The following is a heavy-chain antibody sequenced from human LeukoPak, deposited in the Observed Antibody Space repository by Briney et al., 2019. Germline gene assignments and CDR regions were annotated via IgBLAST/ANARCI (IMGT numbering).Heavy chain of an antibody. CDR2: ISYDRSNK. Sequence: GGSLRLSCAASGFTFSSYAMHWVRQAPGKGLEWVAVISYDRSNKYYADSVKGRFTISRDNSKNTLYLQMNSLRAEDTAVYYCAKDLERHIVVVTASAVDYWGQGTLVTVSS. CDR1: GFTFSSYA. J-gene: IGHJ4*02. V-gene: IGHV3-30*04. CDR3: AKDLERHIVVVTASAVDY. D-gene: IGHD2-21*02.